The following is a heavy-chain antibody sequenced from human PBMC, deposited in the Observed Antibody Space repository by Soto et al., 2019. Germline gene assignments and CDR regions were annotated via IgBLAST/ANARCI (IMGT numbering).Heavy chain of an antibody. J-gene: IGHJ3*02. Sequence: VGSLRLSCAASGFTFSSYWMHWVRQAPGKGLVWVSRINSDGSSTSYADSVKGRVTISRDNAKNTLYLQMNSLRAEDTAGYYGARERDAHAFDIWGQGTMVTVSS. CDR3: ARERDAHAFDI. V-gene: IGHV3-74*01. CDR2: INSDGSST. CDR1: GFTFSSYW.